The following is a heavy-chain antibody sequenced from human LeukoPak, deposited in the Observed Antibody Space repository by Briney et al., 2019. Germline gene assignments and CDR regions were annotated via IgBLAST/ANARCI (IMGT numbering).Heavy chain of an antibody. CDR2: VYYTGST. CDR3: AREWMVRGIIRGYDI. CDR1: GVSISDHY. J-gene: IGHJ3*02. V-gene: IGHV4-59*11. Sequence: PSETLSLTCTVSGVSISDHYWSWIRQPPGKGLEWIGYVYYTGSTNYNPSLKSRATISVDTSKNQFSLKLISVTAADTAVYYCAREWMVRGIIRGYDIWGQGTMVTVSS. D-gene: IGHD3-10*01.